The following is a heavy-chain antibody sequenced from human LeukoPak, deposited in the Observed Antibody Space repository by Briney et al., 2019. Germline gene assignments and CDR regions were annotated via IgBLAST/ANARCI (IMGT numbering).Heavy chain of an antibody. CDR1: GFTFDDYG. CDR2: ITWDGGTT. CDR3: AKEGWEQRYLDY. Sequence: GGSLRLSCAASGFTFDDYGMHWVRQAPGKGLEWVSLITWDGGTTYYVDSVKGRFTISRDNSKNSLYLQMNSLTPEDTALYYCAKEGWEQRYLDYWGQGTLVTVSS. V-gene: IGHV3-43D*03. D-gene: IGHD1-26*01. J-gene: IGHJ4*02.